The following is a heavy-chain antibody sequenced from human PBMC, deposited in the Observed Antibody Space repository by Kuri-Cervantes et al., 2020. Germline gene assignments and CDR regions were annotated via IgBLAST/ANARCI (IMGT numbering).Heavy chain of an antibody. V-gene: IGHV4-59*01. CDR1: GGSISSYY. CDR3: ARDGIRGTIFGVVINPYVY. J-gene: IGHJ4*02. CDR2: IYYSGST. D-gene: IGHD3-3*01. Sequence: SETLSLTCTVSGGSISSYYWSWIRQPPGKGLEWIGYIYYSGSTNYNPSLKSRVTISVDTSKNQFSLKLSSVTAADTAVYYCARDGIRGTIFGVVINPYVYWGQGTLVTVSS.